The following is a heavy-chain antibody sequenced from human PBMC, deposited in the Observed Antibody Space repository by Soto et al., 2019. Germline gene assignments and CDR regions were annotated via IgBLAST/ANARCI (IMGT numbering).Heavy chain of an antibody. V-gene: IGHV2-5*02. D-gene: IGHD3-9*01. CDR2: IYWDDGK. Sequence: QITLKESGPTLVKPTQTLTLTCTFSGFSLSTNGVGVGWIHQPPGKALEWLAVIYWDDGKQYSPSQKNRLTITKDTSKNQVVLTMTNMDPMDTGTYYCARKGPEDWPLDYWGQGTLVTVSS. J-gene: IGHJ4*02. CDR1: GFSLSTNGVG. CDR3: ARKGPEDWPLDY.